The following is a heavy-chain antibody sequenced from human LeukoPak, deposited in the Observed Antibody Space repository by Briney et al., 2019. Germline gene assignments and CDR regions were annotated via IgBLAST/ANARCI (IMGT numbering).Heavy chain of an antibody. J-gene: IGHJ4*02. CDR2: IKQDGSEK. Sequence: GGSLRLSCAASGFTFSSYWMSWVRQAPGKGLEWVANIKQDGSEKCYVDSVRGRFTISRDNPKNTLYLQMNSLRAEDTAVYFCAKRGVVIRVILVGFHKEAYYFDSWGQGALVTVSS. CDR1: GFTFSSYW. D-gene: IGHD3-22*01. CDR3: AKRGVVIRVILVGFHKEAYYFDS. V-gene: IGHV3-7*03.